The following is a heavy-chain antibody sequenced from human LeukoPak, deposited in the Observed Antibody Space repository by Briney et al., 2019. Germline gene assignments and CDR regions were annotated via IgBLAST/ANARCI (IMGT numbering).Heavy chain of an antibody. CDR2: ISWNSDHI. CDR1: GFTFDDYA. CDR3: EKDINSRTTGEHFAS. J-gene: IGHJ4*02. Sequence: GRSLRLSCVASGFTFDDYAMHWVRQAPGKGLEWVSGISWNSDHIAYADSMKGRFTISRDNAKNSLYLQMNSLRADDTAFYYCEKDINSRTTGEHFASWGQGTLVTVSS. V-gene: IGHV3-9*01. D-gene: IGHD1-1*01.